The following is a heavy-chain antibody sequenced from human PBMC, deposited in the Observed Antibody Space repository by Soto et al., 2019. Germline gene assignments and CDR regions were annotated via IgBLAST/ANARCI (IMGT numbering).Heavy chain of an antibody. CDR2: IYHSGST. CDR3: ARGLRGSWWFDP. J-gene: IGHJ5*02. Sequence: QLQLQESGSGLVKPSQTLSLTCAVSGGSISSGGYSGSWIRQPPGKGLEGIGYIYHSGSTYYNPSLKRRVTISVDRSKNQFSLKLSSVTAADTAVYYCARGLRGSWWFDPWGQGTLVTVSS. V-gene: IGHV4-30-2*01. CDR1: GGSISSGGYS. D-gene: IGHD6-13*01.